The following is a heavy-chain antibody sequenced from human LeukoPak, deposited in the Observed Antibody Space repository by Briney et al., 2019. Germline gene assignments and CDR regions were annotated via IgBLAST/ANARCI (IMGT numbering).Heavy chain of an antibody. V-gene: IGHV4-4*07. CDR3: ARDPIAARPYYGMDV. CDR1: GGSISSYY. CDR2: IYTSGST. J-gene: IGHJ6*02. Sequence: PSETLSLTCTVSGGSISSYYWSWIRQPAGKGLEWIGRIYTSGSTNYNPSLKSRVTMSVDTSKNQFSLKLSSVTAADTAVYYCARDPIAARPYYGMDVWGQGTTVTVSS. D-gene: IGHD6-6*01.